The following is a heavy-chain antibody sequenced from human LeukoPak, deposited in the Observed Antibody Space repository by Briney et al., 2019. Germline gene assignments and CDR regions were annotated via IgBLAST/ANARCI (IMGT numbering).Heavy chain of an antibody. Sequence: GGSLRLSCAASGFTFSSYAMSWVRQAPGKGLEWVSAISGSGGSTYYAASVKGRFTISRDNSKNTLYLQMNSLRAEDTAVYYCASRPPYYYDSSGYYYVYWGQGTLVTASS. CDR2: ISGSGGST. CDR1: GFTFSSYA. V-gene: IGHV3-23*01. J-gene: IGHJ4*02. CDR3: ASRPPYYYDSSGYYYVY. D-gene: IGHD3-22*01.